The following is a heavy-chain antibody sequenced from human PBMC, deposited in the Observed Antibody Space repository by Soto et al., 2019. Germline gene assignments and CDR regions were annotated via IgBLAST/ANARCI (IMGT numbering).Heavy chain of an antibody. CDR3: AREETAWPLAYGLDV. Sequence: GGSLRLSCAASGFTFSSYSMHWVRQAPGKGLEWVSAITRNSDIYYADSVKGRFTISRDNAQNSVSLQMDSLRAEDTAVYYCAREETAWPLAYGLDVWGQGATVTVSS. CDR1: GFTFSSYS. V-gene: IGHV3-21*01. J-gene: IGHJ6*02. CDR2: ITRNSDI. D-gene: IGHD2-21*02.